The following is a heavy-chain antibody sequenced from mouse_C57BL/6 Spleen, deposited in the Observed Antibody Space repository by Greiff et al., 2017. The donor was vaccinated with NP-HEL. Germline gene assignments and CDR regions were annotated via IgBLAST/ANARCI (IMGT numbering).Heavy chain of an antibody. CDR1: GYAFSSSW. V-gene: IGHV1-82*01. Sequence: QVQLQQSGPELVKPGASVKISCKASGYAFSSSWMTWVKQRPGKGLEWIGRIYPGDGDTNYNGKFKGKATLTADKSSSTAYMQLSSLTSEDSAVYFCARGGDYDDYWGQGTTLTVSS. D-gene: IGHD2-4*01. J-gene: IGHJ2*01. CDR3: ARGGDYDDY. CDR2: IYPGDGDT.